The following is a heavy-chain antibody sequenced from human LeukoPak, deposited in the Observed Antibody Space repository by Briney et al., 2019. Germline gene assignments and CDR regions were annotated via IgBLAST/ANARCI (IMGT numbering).Heavy chain of an antibody. CDR3: ARDYMWAIDI. CDR2: ISYDGSNK. V-gene: IGHV3-30-3*01. CDR1: GFTFSSYA. D-gene: IGHD2-21*01. Sequence: GRSLRLSCAASGFTFSSYAMHWVRQAPGKGLEWVAVISYDGSNKYYADSVKGRFTISRDNARNSLYLQMNSLRAEDTAVYYCARDYMWAIDIWGQGTMVTVSS. J-gene: IGHJ3*02.